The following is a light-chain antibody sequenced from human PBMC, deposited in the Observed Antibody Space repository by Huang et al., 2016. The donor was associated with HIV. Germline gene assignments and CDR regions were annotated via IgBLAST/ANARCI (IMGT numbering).Light chain of an antibody. CDR1: QGISNT. CDR3: QQFNHYPRT. J-gene: IGKJ4*01. V-gene: IGKV1D-13*01. CDR2: DAS. Sequence: QLTQSPSFLSASVRDRVTITCRESQGISNTLAWYQQKPGKAPKLLIYDASSLQTGAPSRCSGSGSGTDFTLTISSLQPEDCATYYCQQFNHYPRTFGGGTKVEIE.